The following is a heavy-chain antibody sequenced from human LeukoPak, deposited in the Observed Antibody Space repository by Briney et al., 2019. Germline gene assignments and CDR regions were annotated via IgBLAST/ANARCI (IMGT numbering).Heavy chain of an antibody. J-gene: IGHJ4*02. CDR3: AKLAAAGTANYFDY. Sequence: SGGSLRLCCAASGFTYSSYGMHWVRQAPGKGLEWVAVISYDGSNKYYADSVKGRFTISRDNSKNTLYLQMNSLRAEDTAVYYCAKLAAAGTANYFDYWGQGTLVTVSS. V-gene: IGHV3-30*18. CDR1: GFTYSSYG. CDR2: ISYDGSNK. D-gene: IGHD6-13*01.